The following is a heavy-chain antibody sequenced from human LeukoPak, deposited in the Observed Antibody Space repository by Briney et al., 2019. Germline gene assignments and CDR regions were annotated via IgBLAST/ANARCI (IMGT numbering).Heavy chain of an antibody. V-gene: IGHV3-23*01. CDR2: ISCSGSGGST. Sequence: GGSLRLSCAASGFTFSSSAMSWVRQAPGKGLEWVSSISCSGSGGSTYYADSVKGRFTISRDNSKNTLYVQMNSLRAEDTAVYYCAKSLESTNYYYHMDVWGKGTTVTISS. CDR1: GFTFSSSA. CDR3: AKSLESTNYYYHMDV. J-gene: IGHJ6*03. D-gene: IGHD2-2*01.